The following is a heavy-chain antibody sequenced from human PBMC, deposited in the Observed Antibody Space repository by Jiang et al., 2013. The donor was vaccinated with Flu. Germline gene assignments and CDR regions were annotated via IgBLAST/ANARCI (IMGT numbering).Heavy chain of an antibody. V-gene: IGHV4-39*01. J-gene: IGHJ4*02. D-gene: IGHD6-19*01. Sequence: GSGLVKPSETLSLTCTVSGGSISSSSYYWGWIRQPPGKGLEWIGSIYYSGSTYYNPSLKSRVTISVDTSKNQFSLKLSSVTAADTAVYYCARHTAATTGYSSGWYDPYFDYWGPGNPGHRLL. CDR2: IYYSGST. CDR3: ARHTAATTGYSSGWYDPYFDY. CDR1: GGSISSSSYY.